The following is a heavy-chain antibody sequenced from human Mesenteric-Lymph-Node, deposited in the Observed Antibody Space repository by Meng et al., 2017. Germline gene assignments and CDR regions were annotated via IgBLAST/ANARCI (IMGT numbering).Heavy chain of an antibody. D-gene: IGHD3-22*01. CDR3: ARGQNYYNSSGRLGYYYGMDV. V-gene: IGHV1-69*05. J-gene: IGHJ6*02. CDR2: IIPIFGTA. Sequence: SAKVSCKASGYTFTSYDINWVRQATGQGLEWMGGIIPIFGTANDAQKFQGRVTITTDESTSTAYMELSSLRSEDTAVYYCARGQNYYNSSGRLGYYYGMDVWGQGTTVTVSS. CDR1: GYTFTSYD.